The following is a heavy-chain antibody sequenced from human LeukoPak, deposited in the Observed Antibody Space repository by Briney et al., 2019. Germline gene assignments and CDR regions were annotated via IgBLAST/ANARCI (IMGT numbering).Heavy chain of an antibody. CDR3: ASLMQGSGSYSNYYYGIDV. CDR2: ILQSGDT. V-gene: IGHV4-34*12. CDR1: GGSFDDYY. J-gene: IGHJ6*04. D-gene: IGHD3-10*01. Sequence: SETLSLTCAIYGGSFDDYYWSWIRQSPGKGLEWIGEILQSGDTNYNPSLKSRVTISLDTSKNQFSPKLMSVTAADTAVYYCASLMQGSGSYSNYYYGIDVWGKGTTVIVSS.